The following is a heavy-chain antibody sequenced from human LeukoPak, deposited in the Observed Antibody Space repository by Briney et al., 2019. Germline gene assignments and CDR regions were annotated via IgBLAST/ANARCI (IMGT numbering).Heavy chain of an antibody. CDR1: GFTFSTYW. CDR3: ARDWSGWFDY. V-gene: IGHV3-7*01. Sequence: GGSLRLSCAASGFTFSTYWMSWVRQAPGKGLEWVAIIKQDGSEKYYVDSVKGRFTISRDNARNSLYLQMNSLRAEDTAVYYCARDWSGWFDYWGQGTLVTVSS. CDR2: IKQDGSEK. D-gene: IGHD3-3*01. J-gene: IGHJ4*02.